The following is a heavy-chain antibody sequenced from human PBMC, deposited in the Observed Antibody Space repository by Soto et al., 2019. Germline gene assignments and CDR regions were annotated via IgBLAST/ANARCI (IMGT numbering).Heavy chain of an antibody. J-gene: IGHJ4*02. CDR3: AKGGWGTVLDY. CDR2: ISGSDGTK. V-gene: IGHV3-23*01. CDR1: GFTFSNYA. Sequence: EVQLLESGGGLVQPGGSLRLSCAASGFTFSNYALTWVRQAPGKGLEWVSAISGSDGTKYYADSVKGRFTISRDNSMNTLYLQLDSLRGEDTAMYYCAKGGWGTVLDYCGQGTLVTVSS. D-gene: IGHD1-1*01.